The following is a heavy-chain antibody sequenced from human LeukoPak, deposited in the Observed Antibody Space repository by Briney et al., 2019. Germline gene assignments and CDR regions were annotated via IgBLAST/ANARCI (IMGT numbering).Heavy chain of an antibody. D-gene: IGHD3-10*01. Sequence: SETLSLTCAVYGGSFSGYYWSWIRQPPGKGLEWIGEINHSGSTNYNPSLKSRGSISVDTSKNQFCVKLSSVTAAATATYYCARSGFGEFIIDYWGQGTLVTVSS. V-gene: IGHV4-34*01. CDR1: GGSFSGYY. CDR2: INHSGST. CDR3: ARSGFGEFIIDY. J-gene: IGHJ4*02.